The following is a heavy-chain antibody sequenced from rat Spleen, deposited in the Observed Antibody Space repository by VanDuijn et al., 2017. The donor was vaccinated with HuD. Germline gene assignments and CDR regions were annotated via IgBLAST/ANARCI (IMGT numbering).Heavy chain of an antibody. CDR3: ARDRGVTMMVPLMDA. CDR1: GFSLTSYH. V-gene: IGHV2-43*01. Sequence: QVPLKESGPGLVQPSQTLSLTCSVSGFSLTSYHVSWVRQPPGKGLEWMGVIWTGGITAYNSLLKSRLSISRDISKSQVFLKMSSLQTEDTATYYCARDRGVTMMVPLMDAWGQGTSVTVSS. CDR2: IWTGGIT. D-gene: IGHD1-12*03. J-gene: IGHJ4*01.